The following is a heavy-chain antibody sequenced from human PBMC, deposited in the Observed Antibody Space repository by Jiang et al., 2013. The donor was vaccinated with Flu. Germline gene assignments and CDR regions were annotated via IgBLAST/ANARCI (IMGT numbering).Heavy chain of an antibody. CDR3: ARLLVPNRRRYFDL. V-gene: IGHV4-39*01. Sequence: GLVKPSETLSLTCTVSGGSISSSSYYWGWIRQPPGKGLEWIGSIYYSGSTYYNPSLKSRVTISVDTSKNQFSLKLSSVTAADTAVYYCARLLVPNRRRYFDLWGRGTLVTVSS. J-gene: IGHJ2*01. D-gene: IGHD3-10*01. CDR1: GGSISSSSYY. CDR2: IYYSGST.